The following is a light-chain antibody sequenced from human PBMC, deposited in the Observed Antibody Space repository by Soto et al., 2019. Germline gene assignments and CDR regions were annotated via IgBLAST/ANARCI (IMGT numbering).Light chain of an antibody. CDR3: EQYGSSPSLT. V-gene: IGKV3-20*01. CDR2: GAS. CDR1: QSVSSSY. J-gene: IGKJ4*01. Sequence: EIVLTQSPGTLSLSSGERATLSCRASQSVSSSYLAWYQQKPGQAPRLLIYGASSRATGIPDRFSGSGSGTDFTLTINRLEPEDFAVYYCEQYGSSPSLTFGGGTKVDI.